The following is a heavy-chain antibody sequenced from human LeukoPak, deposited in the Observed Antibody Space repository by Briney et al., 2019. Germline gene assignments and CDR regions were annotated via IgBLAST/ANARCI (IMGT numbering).Heavy chain of an antibody. CDR1: GGSFSGCY. CDR3: AREHCSGGSCYSIYYYYYMDV. D-gene: IGHD2-15*01. V-gene: IGHV4-34*01. J-gene: IGHJ6*03. Sequence: SETLSLTCAVYGGSFSGCYWSWIRQPPGKGLEWIGEINHSGSTNYNPSLKSRVTISVDTSKNQFSLKLSSVTAADTAVYYCAREHCSGGSCYSIYYYYYMDVWGKGTTVTVSS. CDR2: INHSGST.